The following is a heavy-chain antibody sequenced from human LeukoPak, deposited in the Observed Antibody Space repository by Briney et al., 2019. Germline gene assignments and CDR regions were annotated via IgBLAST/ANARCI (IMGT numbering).Heavy chain of an antibody. CDR2: IIPILGIA. CDR3: ARLEQQLVLELANGDDY. CDR1: GGTFSSYA. J-gene: IGHJ4*02. Sequence: ASVKVSCKASGGTFSSYAISWVRQAPGQGLEWMGRIIPILGIANYAQKFQGRVTITADKSTSTAYMELRSLRSEDTAVYYCARLEQQLVLELANGDDYWGQGTLVTVSS. D-gene: IGHD6-13*01. V-gene: IGHV1-69*04.